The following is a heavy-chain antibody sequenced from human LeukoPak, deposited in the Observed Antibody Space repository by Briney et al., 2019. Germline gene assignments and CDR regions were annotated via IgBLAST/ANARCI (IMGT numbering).Heavy chain of an antibody. D-gene: IGHD3-22*01. V-gene: IGHV3-48*01. CDR3: AKDRGYYYDSSGLDY. Sequence: PGGSLRLSCAASGFTFSTYGMNWVRQAPGKGLDWVSYISSSGDAIYYADSVKGRFTISRDKAKNSLYLQMNSLRAADTAVYYCAKDRGYYYDSSGLDYWGQGPLVTVSS. CDR1: GFTFSTYG. J-gene: IGHJ4*02. CDR2: ISSSGDAI.